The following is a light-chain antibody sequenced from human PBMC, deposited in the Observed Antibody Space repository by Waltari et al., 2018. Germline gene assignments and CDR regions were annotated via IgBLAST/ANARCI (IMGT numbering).Light chain of an antibody. J-gene: IGKJ4*01. Sequence: DIQMTQSPSTLSASAGDRVTITCRASESISSCLAWYQQKPGKAPKLLIYKASTLETGVPSRFRGSESGTEFTLTISSLQPGDFASYYCQQYKSFPLTFGGGTKVEI. V-gene: IGKV1-5*03. CDR1: ESISSC. CDR3: QQYKSFPLT. CDR2: KAS.